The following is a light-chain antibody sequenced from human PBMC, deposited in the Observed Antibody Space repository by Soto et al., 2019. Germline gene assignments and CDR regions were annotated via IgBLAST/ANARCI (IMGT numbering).Light chain of an antibody. CDR1: QSVSSYY. V-gene: IGKV3-20*01. Sequence: EIVLTQSPGTLSLPPGERATLSCRASQSVSSYYLDWYQQKPGQAPRLLIYAASSRATGIPDRFSGGVSGTDFTLTISRLEPEDFAVYYCQQCGSSPWTVGQGTKVDSK. CDR2: AAS. J-gene: IGKJ1*01. CDR3: QQCGSSPWT.